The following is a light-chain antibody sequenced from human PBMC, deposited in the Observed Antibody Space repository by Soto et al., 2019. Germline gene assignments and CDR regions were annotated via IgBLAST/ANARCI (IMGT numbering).Light chain of an antibody. CDR2: DNN. CDR3: QSYDSSLSAWV. V-gene: IGLV1-40*01. Sequence: QSVLTQPPSVSGAPGQRVTISCTGSSSNIGAGYDVHWYQQLPGTAPKLLIYDNNDRPTGVPDRFSGSKSGTSAPLAITGLQAEVEADYYCQSYDSSLSAWVFGGGTKVTVL. J-gene: IGLJ3*02. CDR1: SSNIGAGYD.